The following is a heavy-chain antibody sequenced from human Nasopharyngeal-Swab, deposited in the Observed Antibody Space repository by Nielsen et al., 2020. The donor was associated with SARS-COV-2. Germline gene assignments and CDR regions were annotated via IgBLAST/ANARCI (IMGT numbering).Heavy chain of an antibody. CDR2: ISYDGSNK. CDR3: ASLGDSSGYYYRIDDYAHDAHDAFDI. V-gene: IGHV3-30-3*01. Sequence: WIRQPPGKGLEWVAVISYDGSNKYYADSVKGRFTISRDNSKNTLYLQMNSLRAEDTAVYYCASLGDSSGYYYRIDDYAHDAHDAFDIWGQGTMVTVSS. D-gene: IGHD3-22*01. J-gene: IGHJ3*02.